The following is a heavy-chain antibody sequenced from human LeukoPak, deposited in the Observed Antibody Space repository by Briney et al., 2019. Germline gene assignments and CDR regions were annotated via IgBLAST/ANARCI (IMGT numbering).Heavy chain of an antibody. CDR3: ANPPDYSSVDY. Sequence: GGSLRLSCAASGFTFSSYAMSWVRQAPGKGLVWVSAISGSGGSTYYADSVKGRFTISRDNSKNTLYLQMNSLRAEDTAVYYCANPPDYSSVDYWGKGTLVTVSS. V-gene: IGHV3-23*01. CDR1: GFTFSSYA. D-gene: IGHD4-11*01. J-gene: IGHJ4*02. CDR2: ISGSGGST.